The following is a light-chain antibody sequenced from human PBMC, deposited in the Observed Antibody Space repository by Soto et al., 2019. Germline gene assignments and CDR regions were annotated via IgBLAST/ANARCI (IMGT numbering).Light chain of an antibody. Sequence: ILMTRSPLYTVIPQCQPTPIFSTSSRRSVHSEGDTYLSRLHQRPGQPPRLLIYKVSSRFPRVSDRFSGSGAGATFALKISRVEPEDAGIYYCMQTSQIPSTFAQGTRLEI. CDR3: MQTSQIPST. CDR2: KVS. J-gene: IGKJ5*01. V-gene: IGKV2-24*01. CDR1: RRSVHSEGDTY.